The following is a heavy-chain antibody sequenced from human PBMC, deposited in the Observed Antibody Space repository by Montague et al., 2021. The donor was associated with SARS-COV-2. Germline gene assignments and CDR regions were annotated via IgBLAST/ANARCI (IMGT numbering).Heavy chain of an antibody. Sequence: PALVKPTQTLTLTCTVSGFSLNTNGMGVGWIRQPPGEAPAWLALIYWDDDKRYSPSLKTRLTITKDTPRNQVVLTMTNVDPGDTGTYFCARYTSRMYGSFDYWGQGALVSVSS. V-gene: IGHV2-5*02. J-gene: IGHJ4*02. CDR1: GFSLNTNGMG. CDR2: IYWDDDK. D-gene: IGHD3-16*02. CDR3: ARYTSRMYGSFDY.